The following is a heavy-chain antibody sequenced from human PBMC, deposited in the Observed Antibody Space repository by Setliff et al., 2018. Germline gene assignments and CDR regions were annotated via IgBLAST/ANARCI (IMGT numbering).Heavy chain of an antibody. Sequence: PGGSLRLSCVASGFSFSNYYMSWVRQAPGKGLEWVANIKEDGSEEYYVDSVKGRFTISRDNAKNSLFLQMNNLRAEDTALYYCASSSGWIPWIQHWGPGTLVTVSS. CDR2: IKEDGSEE. CDR3: ASSSGWIPWIQH. CDR1: GFSFSNYY. V-gene: IGHV3-7*01. J-gene: IGHJ1*01. D-gene: IGHD3-10*01.